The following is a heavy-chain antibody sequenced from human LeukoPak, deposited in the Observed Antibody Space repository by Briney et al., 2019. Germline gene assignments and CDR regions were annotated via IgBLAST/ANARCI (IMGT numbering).Heavy chain of an antibody. J-gene: IGHJ5*01. CDR2: ISYDGSNK. CDR3: ARGLRFLEWFDY. V-gene: IGHV3-30-3*01. D-gene: IGHD3-3*01. CDR1: GFTFSSYA. Sequence: PGRSLRLSCAASGFTFSSYAMHWVRQAPGKGLEWVAVISYDGSNKYYADSVKSRFTISRDNSKNTLYLQMNSLRAEDTAVYYCARGLRFLEWFDYWGQGTLVTVSS.